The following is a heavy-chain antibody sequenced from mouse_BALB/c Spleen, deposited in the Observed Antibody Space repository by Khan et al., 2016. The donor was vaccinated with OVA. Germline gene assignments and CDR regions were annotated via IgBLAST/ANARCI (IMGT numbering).Heavy chain of an antibody. Sequence: EVQLVESGPELVRPGASVKISCKASGYSFTGYFMNWVMQSHGKSLEWIGRINPHIGETFYNQRFKDKATLTVDESSSTAHMELRSLASEDSAVYYCTRIYCIDFDYWGQGTTLTVSS. CDR2: INPHIGET. CDR1: GYSFTGYF. V-gene: IGHV1-20*02. CDR3: TRIYCIDFDY. D-gene: IGHD2-1*01. J-gene: IGHJ2*01.